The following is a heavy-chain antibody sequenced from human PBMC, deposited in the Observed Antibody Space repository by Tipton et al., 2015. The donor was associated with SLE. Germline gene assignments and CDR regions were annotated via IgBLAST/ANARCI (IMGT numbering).Heavy chain of an antibody. CDR2: IFYSGRT. D-gene: IGHD4-11*01. Sequence: LRLSCTVSGGSISSYYWSWIRQPPGTGLEWIGYIFYSGRTNYNPSLKRRVTISVDTSKNQFSLKMSSVTAADTAVYYCATYSNYRYIELWGRGTLVTVSS. V-gene: IGHV4-59*08. CDR3: ATYSNYRYIEL. CDR1: GGSISSYY. J-gene: IGHJ2*01.